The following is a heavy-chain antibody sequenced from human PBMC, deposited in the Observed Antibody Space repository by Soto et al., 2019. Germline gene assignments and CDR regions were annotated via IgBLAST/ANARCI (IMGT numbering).Heavy chain of an antibody. CDR3: AMVDNYVTPTPQDV. J-gene: IGHJ6*02. Sequence: QVQLVQSGDEVRKPGSSVKVSCKASGYVFVNYGFVWVRQAPGQGLEWMGWISPYSGNTHYASKVQGRLTITTDTSTSTAYMDLGSLTPGDTAVYYCAMVDNYVTPTPQDVWGQGTTVTVSS. V-gene: IGHV1-18*01. CDR2: ISPYSGNT. CDR1: GYVFVNYG. D-gene: IGHD3-16*01.